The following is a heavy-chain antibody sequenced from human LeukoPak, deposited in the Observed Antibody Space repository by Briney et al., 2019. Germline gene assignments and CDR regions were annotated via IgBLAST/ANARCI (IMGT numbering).Heavy chain of an antibody. J-gene: IGHJ4*02. D-gene: IGHD3-16*01. V-gene: IGHV4-39*01. Sequence: PSETLSLTCTVSGGSISSSSYYWGWIRQPPGKGLEWIGSIYYSGSTYYNPSLKSRVTISVDTSKNQFSLKLSSVTAADTAVYYCARHRIHDYVWGSSPTLTTPTGLDYWGQGTLVTVSS. CDR1: GGSISSSSYY. CDR2: IYYSGST. CDR3: ARHRIHDYVWGSSPTLTTPTGLDY.